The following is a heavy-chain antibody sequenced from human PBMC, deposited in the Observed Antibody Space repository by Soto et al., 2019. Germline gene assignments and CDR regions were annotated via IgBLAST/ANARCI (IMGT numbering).Heavy chain of an antibody. CDR3: ARGEPMGDY. D-gene: IGHD1-26*01. J-gene: IGHJ4*02. Sequence: GASVKVSCKASGYTFTSYGISWVRQAPGQGLEWMGWINPNSGGTNYAQKFQGWVTMTRDTSISTAYMELSRLRSDDTAVYYCARGEPMGDYWGQGTLVTVSS. CDR2: INPNSGGT. CDR1: GYTFTSYG. V-gene: IGHV1-2*04.